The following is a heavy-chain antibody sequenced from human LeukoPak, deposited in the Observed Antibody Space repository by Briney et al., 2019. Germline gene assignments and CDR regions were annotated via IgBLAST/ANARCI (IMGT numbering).Heavy chain of an antibody. CDR2: ITNSGGGT. V-gene: IGHV3-11*04. J-gene: IGHJ3*02. CDR3: ARALNDAFDI. CDR1: GFTFSDYY. Sequence: GGSLRLSCAASGFTFSDYYMGWVRRAPGKGLEWVSYITNSGGGTYYPDSVKGRFTISRDNAKKSLYLQVSGLRAEDTAVYYCARALNDAFDIWGQGTMVTVSS.